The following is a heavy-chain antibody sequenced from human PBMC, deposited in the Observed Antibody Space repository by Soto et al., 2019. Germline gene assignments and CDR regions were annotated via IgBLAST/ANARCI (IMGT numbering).Heavy chain of an antibody. CDR1: GDTFASFG. Sequence: ASVKVSCKASGDTFASFGFSWVRQAPGQGLEGLGWISAYNGNTHYAQKVRDRVTLTTDTSTNTAYMELRSLTSDDTALYYCAREKNTGNDYTSHAVGGYFQHWGQGTLVTVSS. V-gene: IGHV1-18*01. CDR2: ISAYNGNT. D-gene: IGHD4-4*01. CDR3: AREKNTGNDYTSHAVGGYFQH. J-gene: IGHJ1*01.